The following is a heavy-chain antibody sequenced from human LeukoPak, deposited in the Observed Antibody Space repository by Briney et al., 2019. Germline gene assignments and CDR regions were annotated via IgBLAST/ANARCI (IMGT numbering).Heavy chain of an antibody. J-gene: IGHJ6*02. Sequence: SETLSLTCAVYGGSFSGYYWSWIRQPPGKGLEWIGEINHSGSTNYNPSLKSRVTISVDTSKNQFSLKLSSVTAADTAVYYCARDRVAPKDYYYYGMDVWGQGTTVTVSS. CDR3: ARDRVAPKDYYYYGMDV. V-gene: IGHV4-34*01. CDR1: GGSFSGYY. CDR2: INHSGST. D-gene: IGHD5-12*01.